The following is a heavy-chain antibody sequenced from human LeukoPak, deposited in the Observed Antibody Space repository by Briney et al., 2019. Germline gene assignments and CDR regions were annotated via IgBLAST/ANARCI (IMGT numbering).Heavy chain of an antibody. CDR1: GFTFSSYG. V-gene: IGHV3-30*02. CDR2: IRYDGNAK. D-gene: IGHD1-20*01. Sequence: GGSLRLSCAASGFTFSSYGMHWVRQAPGKGLEWVAFIRYDGNAKYYADSEKGRFTISRVNSKNTLYLQMNSLRVEDTAPYYCASGITGTWGQGTLVIVSS. CDR3: ASGITGT. J-gene: IGHJ5*02.